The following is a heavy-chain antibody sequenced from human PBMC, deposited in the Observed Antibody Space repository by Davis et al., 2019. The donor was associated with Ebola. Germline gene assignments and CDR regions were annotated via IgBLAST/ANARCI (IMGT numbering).Heavy chain of an antibody. CDR1: GFTFSSYS. D-gene: IGHD3-10*01. Sequence: GESLKISCAASGFTFSSYSMNWVRQAPGKGLEWVSSISSSSSYIYYADSVKGRFTISRDNSKNTLYLQMNSLRAEDTAVYYCARDRRFRAQISPGTYYYYYGMDVWGQGTTVTVSS. CDR3: ARDRRFRAQISPGTYYYYYGMDV. J-gene: IGHJ6*02. CDR2: ISSSSSYI. V-gene: IGHV3-21*01.